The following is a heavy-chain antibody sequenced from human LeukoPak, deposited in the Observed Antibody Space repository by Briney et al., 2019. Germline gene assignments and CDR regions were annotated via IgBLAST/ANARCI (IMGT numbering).Heavy chain of an antibody. CDR2: INSDGSTT. V-gene: IGHV3-74*01. CDR1: GFTFSSYW. CDR3: ARGQFPRDFDY. Sequence: GGSLRLSCAASGFTFSSYWMHWVRQAPGKGRVWVSRINSDGSTTNYADSVKGRFTISRDNAKNTLYLQMNSLRAEDTAVYYCARGQFPRDFDYWGQGTLVTVSS. D-gene: IGHD6-19*01. J-gene: IGHJ4*02.